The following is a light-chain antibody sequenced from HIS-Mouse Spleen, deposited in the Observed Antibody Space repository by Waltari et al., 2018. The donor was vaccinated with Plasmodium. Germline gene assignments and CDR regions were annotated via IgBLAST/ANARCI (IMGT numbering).Light chain of an antibody. CDR3: QQYNNWSFT. CDR1: QSVSSN. CDR2: GAS. J-gene: IGKJ3*01. Sequence: EIVMTQSPATLSVPPGQRATLSCRASQSVSSNLAWYQQKPGQAPRLLTYGASTRATGIPARFSGSGSGTEFTLTISSLQSEDFAVYYCQQYNNWSFTFGPGTKVDIK. V-gene: IGKV3-15*01.